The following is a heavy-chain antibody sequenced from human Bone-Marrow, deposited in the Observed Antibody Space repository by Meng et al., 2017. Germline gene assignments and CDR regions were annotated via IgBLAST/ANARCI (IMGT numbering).Heavy chain of an antibody. CDR1: GFTFSTYN. J-gene: IGHJ4*02. CDR3: ARDLNWVVWDY. Sequence: EVPLVESGGGLIQPGGSLGLSCAASGFTFSTYNMHWVRQAPGKGLVWVSRINDDGSSTTYTDSVRGRFTISRDNAKSTLYLQMNSLRAEDTAVYYCARDLNWVVWDYWGQGTLVTVSS. D-gene: IGHD3/OR15-3a*01. CDR2: INDDGSST. V-gene: IGHV3-74*01.